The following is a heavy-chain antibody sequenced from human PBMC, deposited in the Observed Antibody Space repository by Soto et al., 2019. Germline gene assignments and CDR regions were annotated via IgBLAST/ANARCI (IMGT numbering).Heavy chain of an antibody. CDR1: GFTVSSNA. D-gene: IGHD4-17*01. CDR2: ISGSGT. V-gene: IGHV3-23*01. J-gene: IGHJ4*02. Sequence: PGGSLRLSCAASGFTVSSNAMSWVRQAPGKGLEWVSTISGSGTYHADSVKGRFTISRDNSKNTLYLQMNSLRAEDTAVYYCARAFHTVTLQVDYWGQGTPVTVSS. CDR3: ARAFHTVTLQVDY.